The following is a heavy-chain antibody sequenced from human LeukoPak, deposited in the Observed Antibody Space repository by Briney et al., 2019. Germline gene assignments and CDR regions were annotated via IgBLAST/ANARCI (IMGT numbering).Heavy chain of an antibody. V-gene: IGHV4-39*07. Sequence: SETLSLTCTVSGGSISSSSYYWGWIRQPPGKGLEWIGSIYYSGSTYYNPSLKSRVTISVDTSKNQFSLKLSSVTAADTAVYYCARVREDIVVVVAARDYYYYMDVRGKGTTVTVSS. CDR1: GGSISSSSYY. CDR3: ARVREDIVVVVAARDYYYYMDV. D-gene: IGHD2-15*01. J-gene: IGHJ6*03. CDR2: IYYSGST.